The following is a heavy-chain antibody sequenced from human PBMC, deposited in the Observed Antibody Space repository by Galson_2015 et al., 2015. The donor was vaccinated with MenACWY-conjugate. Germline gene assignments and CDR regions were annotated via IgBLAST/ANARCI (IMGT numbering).Heavy chain of an antibody. Sequence: SLRLSCAASGFTFSSYEMNWVRQAPGKGLEWVSYISSSGFTIYYADSVKGRFTISRDTAKNSLYLQMNSLRAEDSTVYYCATRSGDGGGGYCFDYWGQGALVTVSS. V-gene: IGHV3-48*03. CDR2: ISSSGFTI. J-gene: IGHJ4*02. CDR1: GFTFSSYE. CDR3: ATRSGDGGGGYCFDY. D-gene: IGHD4-23*01.